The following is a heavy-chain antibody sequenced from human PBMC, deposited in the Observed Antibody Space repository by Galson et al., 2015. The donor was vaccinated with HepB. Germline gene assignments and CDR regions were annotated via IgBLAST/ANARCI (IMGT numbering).Heavy chain of an antibody. J-gene: IGHJ5*02. Sequence: SLRLSCAASGFTFDDYAMHWVRQAPRKGLEWVSGISWNGGNIAYAGSVKGRFIISRDNTKNSLYLQMNSLRPEDTALYFCAKVAVVGALGAFERWGQGTLVTVSS. CDR1: GFTFDDYA. D-gene: IGHD1-26*01. V-gene: IGHV3-9*01. CDR2: ISWNGGNI. CDR3: AKVAVVGALGAFER.